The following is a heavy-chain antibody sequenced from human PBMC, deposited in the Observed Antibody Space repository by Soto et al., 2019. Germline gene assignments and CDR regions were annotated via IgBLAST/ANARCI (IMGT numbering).Heavy chain of an antibody. Sequence: QVQLVESGGGVVQPGRSLRLSCAASGFTFSGYGMHWVRQAPGKGLEWVAVIWYDGSNENYADSVKGRFTISRGNSKNTLYLQMNSLRAEDTAVYYCTRRYNDGWYSDYWGQGTLVTVSS. J-gene: IGHJ4*02. CDR3: TRRYNDGWYSDY. CDR1: GFTFSGYG. D-gene: IGHD6-19*01. V-gene: IGHV3-33*01. CDR2: IWYDGSNE.